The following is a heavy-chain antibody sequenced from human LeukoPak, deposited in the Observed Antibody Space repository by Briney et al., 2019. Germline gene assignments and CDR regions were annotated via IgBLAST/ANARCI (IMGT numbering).Heavy chain of an antibody. D-gene: IGHD1-20*01. V-gene: IGHV3-43*01. CDR2: INRDGGRT. Sequence: GGSLRLSCAASGFKFDDYSMHWVRQAPGKGLEWVSLINRDGGRTFYADSVKGRFTISRDNNKNSLYLQMNSLRTDDTALYYCAKEMLGTSWITYDSWGQGTLVTVSS. CDR1: GFKFDDYS. CDR3: AKEMLGTSWITYDS. J-gene: IGHJ4*02.